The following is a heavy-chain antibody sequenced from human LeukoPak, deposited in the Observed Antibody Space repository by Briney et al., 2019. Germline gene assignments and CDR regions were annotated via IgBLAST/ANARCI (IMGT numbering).Heavy chain of an antibody. CDR2: ISGSGGST. V-gene: IGHV3-23*01. J-gene: IGHJ4*02. CDR3: AKAGITGTTIDY. D-gene: IGHD1-7*01. Sequence: GGSLRLSCAASGFTFSTYAMNWVRHAPGKGLEWVSAISGSGGSTYYADSVKGRFTISRDNSKNTLYLQMNSLRAEDTAVYYCAKAGITGTTIDYWGQGTLVTVSS. CDR1: GFTFSTYA.